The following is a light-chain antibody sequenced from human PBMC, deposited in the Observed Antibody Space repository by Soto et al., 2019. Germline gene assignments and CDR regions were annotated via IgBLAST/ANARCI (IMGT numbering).Light chain of an antibody. CDR2: AVS. Sequence: EIVLTQSPGTLSLSPGERATISCRASQSVSHSYLAWYQQEPGQAPRLLIHAVSTRSTGIPARFSGSGSGTDFTLTISRLEPEDFAAYYCQLYGSSPWTFGHGTKVEIK. CDR1: QSVSHSY. V-gene: IGKV3-20*01. CDR3: QLYGSSPWT. J-gene: IGKJ1*01.